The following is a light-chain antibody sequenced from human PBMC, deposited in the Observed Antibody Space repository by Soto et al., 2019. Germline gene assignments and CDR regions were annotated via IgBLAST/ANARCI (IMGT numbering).Light chain of an antibody. Sequence: QSVLTQPASVSGSPGQSITISCTGTSSDVGAYNYVSWYQQHPGKAPNLMIYDVSNRPSGVSNRFSGSKSGNTASLTISGLQAEDEADYYCSSYTSSSTLYVFGTGTKVTVL. J-gene: IGLJ1*01. V-gene: IGLV2-14*01. CDR1: SSDVGAYNY. CDR2: DVS. CDR3: SSYTSSSTLYV.